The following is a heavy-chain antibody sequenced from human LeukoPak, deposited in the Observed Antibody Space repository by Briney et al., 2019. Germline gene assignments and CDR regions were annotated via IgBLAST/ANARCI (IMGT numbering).Heavy chain of an antibody. V-gene: IGHV3-33*01. Sequence: GGSLRLSCAASGFTFSSYGMHWVRQAPGKGLEWVAVIWYDGSNKYYADSVKGRFTISRDNSKNTLYLQMNSLRAEDTAVYYCARGQRCTNGVCHKYYFDYWGQGTLVTVSS. CDR2: IWYDGSNK. CDR1: GFTFSSYG. CDR3: ARGQRCTNGVCHKYYFDY. J-gene: IGHJ4*02. D-gene: IGHD2-8*01.